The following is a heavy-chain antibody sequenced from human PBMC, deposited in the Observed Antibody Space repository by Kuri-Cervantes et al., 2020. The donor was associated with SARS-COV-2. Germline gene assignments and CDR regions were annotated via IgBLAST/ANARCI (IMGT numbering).Heavy chain of an antibody. V-gene: IGHV3-33*01. CDR3: ARGITMFGVRRLPGRLDV. CDR2: IWYDGSNK. D-gene: IGHD3-3*01. CDR1: GFTFSSYG. J-gene: IGHJ6*02. Sequence: GGSLRLSCAASGFTFSSYGMHWVRQAPGKGLEWVAVIWYDGSNKYYADSVKGRFTISRDNSKNTLYLQMNSLRAEDTAVYYCARGITMFGVRRLPGRLDVWGQGTAVTVSS.